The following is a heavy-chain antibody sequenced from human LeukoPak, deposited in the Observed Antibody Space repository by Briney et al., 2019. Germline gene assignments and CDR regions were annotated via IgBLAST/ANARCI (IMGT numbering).Heavy chain of an antibody. CDR1: GFTFSSYG. Sequence: SGGSLRLSCSASGFTFSSYGMHWVRQAPGKGLEYVSGISNKGGSTYYADSVKGRFTISRDNSKYTLHLQMSSLRADDTAVYYCVKSGTWADFDSWGQGTLVTVSS. D-gene: IGHD1-26*01. J-gene: IGHJ4*02. V-gene: IGHV3-64D*09. CDR2: ISNKGGST. CDR3: VKSGTWADFDS.